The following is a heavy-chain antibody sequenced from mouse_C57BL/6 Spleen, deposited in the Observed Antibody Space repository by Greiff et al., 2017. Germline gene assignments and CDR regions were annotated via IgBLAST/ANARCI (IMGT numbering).Heavy chain of an antibody. D-gene: IGHD2-3*01. Sequence: QVQLQQSGAELVKPGASVKLSCKASGYTFTSYWMHWVKQRPGQGLEWIGMIHPNSGSTNYNEKFKSKATLTVDKSSSTAYMQLSSLTSEDSAVYYCARGDGYYVGVDYWGQGTSVTVSS. J-gene: IGHJ4*01. CDR2: IHPNSGST. V-gene: IGHV1-64*01. CDR3: ARGDGYYVGVDY. CDR1: GYTFTSYW.